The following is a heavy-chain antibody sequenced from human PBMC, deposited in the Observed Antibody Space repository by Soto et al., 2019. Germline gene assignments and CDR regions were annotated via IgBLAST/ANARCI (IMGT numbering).Heavy chain of an antibody. CDR2: IYYSGST. CDR3: ARASTRYDILTGYWAFDI. CDR1: GGSISSYY. J-gene: IGHJ3*02. D-gene: IGHD3-9*01. V-gene: IGHV4-59*12. Sequence: PSETLSLTCTVSGGSISSYYWSWIRQPPGKGLEWIGYIYYSGSTNYNPSLKSRVTISVDTSKNQFSLKLSSVTAADTAVYYCARASTRYDILTGYWAFDIWGQGTMVTVSS.